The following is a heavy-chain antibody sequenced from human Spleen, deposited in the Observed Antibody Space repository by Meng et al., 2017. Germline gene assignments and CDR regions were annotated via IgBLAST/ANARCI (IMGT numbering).Heavy chain of an antibody. CDR3: VRSSGWVRTGFDP. J-gene: IGHJ5*02. D-gene: IGHD6-19*01. CDR2: IGHSGIT. V-gene: IGHV4-39*01. Sequence: QPQLQESGPGLVKPSEALSLTCSVSGGSISTSGYYWGWIRQPPGKGLEWIGSIGHSGITYYTPSLKSRVTVSIDTSKSQFSLKLTSVTAADTAVYHCVRSSGWVRTGFDPWGQGTLVTVSS. CDR1: GGSISTSGYY.